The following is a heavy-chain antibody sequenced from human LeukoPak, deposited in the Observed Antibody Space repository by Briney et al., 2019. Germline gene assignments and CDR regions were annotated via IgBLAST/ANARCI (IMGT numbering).Heavy chain of an antibody. CDR1: GFTFDDYA. CDR2: ISWNSGRI. V-gene: IGHV3-9*03. Sequence: GGSLRLSCAASGFTFDDYAMHWVRQAPGKGLEWVSGISWNSGRIDYADPVKGRFPISRDNAKKSLYLQMNSLRAEDMALYYCAKSSPGYSSGWLQHWGQGTLVTVSS. CDR3: AKSSPGYSSGWLQH. J-gene: IGHJ1*01. D-gene: IGHD6-19*01.